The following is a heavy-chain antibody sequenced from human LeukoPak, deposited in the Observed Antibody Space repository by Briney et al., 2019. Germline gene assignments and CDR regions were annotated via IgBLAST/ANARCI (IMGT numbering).Heavy chain of an antibody. CDR2: INHSGST. CDR3: ARDGGATVVTRPFDY. J-gene: IGHJ4*02. D-gene: IGHD4-23*01. CDR1: GGSFSGYY. Sequence: PSETLSLTCAVYGGSFSGYYWSWIRQPPGKGLEWLGEINHSGSTNYNPSLKSRVTISVDTSKNQFSLKLSSVTAADTAVYYCARDGGATVVTRPFDYWGQGTLVTVSS. V-gene: IGHV4-34*01.